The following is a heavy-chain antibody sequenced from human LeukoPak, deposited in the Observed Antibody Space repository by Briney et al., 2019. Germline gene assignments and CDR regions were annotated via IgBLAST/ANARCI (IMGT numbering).Heavy chain of an antibody. Sequence: NPSETLSLTCTVSGGSISSYYWSWIRQPPGKGLGWIGYIYYSGSTNYNPSLKSRVTISVDTSKNQFSLKLSSVTAADTAVYYCARAGAYSYYYGMDVWGQGTTVTVSS. CDR3: ARAGAYSYYYGMDV. CDR1: GGSISSYY. J-gene: IGHJ6*02. V-gene: IGHV4-59*01. CDR2: IYYSGST.